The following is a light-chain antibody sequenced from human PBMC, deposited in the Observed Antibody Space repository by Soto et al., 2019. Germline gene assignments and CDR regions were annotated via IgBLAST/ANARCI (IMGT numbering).Light chain of an antibody. J-gene: IGKJ1*01. V-gene: IGKV1-5*01. CDR1: QSIDTW. CDR3: QQYKTYSRT. CDR2: DAS. Sequence: DIQMTQSPSTLSASVGDRVTITCRASQSIDTWLAWYQLKPGKAPNLLIYDASSLQSGVASRFGGSGSGTEFTLTISSLQPDDFATYYCQQYKTYSRTFGQGTTVEIK.